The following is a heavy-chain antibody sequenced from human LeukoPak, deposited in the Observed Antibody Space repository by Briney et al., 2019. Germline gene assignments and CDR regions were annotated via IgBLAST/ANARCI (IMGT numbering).Heavy chain of an antibody. V-gene: IGHV4-39*01. J-gene: IGHJ4*02. CDR2: IAYIGIT. Sequence: SETLSLTCTVSGDSISTPSYWWGWLRQSPGKGLEWIGSIAYIGITSYNPSLSSRVTISVDTSKNQFSLQLTSVTAADTAVYYCTRLPLDYSLDHWGQGTLVSVSS. CDR1: GDSISTPSYW. D-gene: IGHD4-11*01. CDR3: TRLPLDYSLDH.